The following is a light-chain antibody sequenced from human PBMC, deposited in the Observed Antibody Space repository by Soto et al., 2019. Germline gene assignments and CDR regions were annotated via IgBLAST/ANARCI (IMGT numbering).Light chain of an antibody. J-gene: IGKJ4*01. V-gene: IGKV3-20*01. Sequence: EIVMTQSPATLSVSPGESVTLSCRASQSISGNLAWYQQKPGQAPRLLIHDASSRATGIPVRFSGSGSGTDFTLTISRLEPEDFAVYYCQQYGSSPLTFGGGTKVDIK. CDR3: QQYGSSPLT. CDR2: DAS. CDR1: QSISGN.